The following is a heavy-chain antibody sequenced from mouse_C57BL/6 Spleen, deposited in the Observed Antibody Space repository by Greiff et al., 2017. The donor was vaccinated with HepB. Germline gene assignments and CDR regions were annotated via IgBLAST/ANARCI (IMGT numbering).Heavy chain of an antibody. D-gene: IGHD1-1*01. V-gene: IGHV1-4*01. CDR3: ARGNYGSSFYYAMDY. CDR2: INPSSGYT. J-gene: IGHJ4*01. CDR1: GYTFTSYT. Sequence: QVQLQQSGAELARPGASVKMSCKASGYTFTSYTMHWVKQRPGQGLEWIGYINPSSGYTKDNQKFKDKATLTADKSSSTAYMQLSSLTSEDSAVYYCARGNYGSSFYYAMDYWGQGTSVTVSS.